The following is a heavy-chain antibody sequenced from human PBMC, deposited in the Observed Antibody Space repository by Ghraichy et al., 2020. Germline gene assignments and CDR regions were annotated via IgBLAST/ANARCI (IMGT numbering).Heavy chain of an antibody. CDR3: EYCSSTSCQWGGGY. D-gene: IGHD2-2*01. CDR2: IRYDGSNK. V-gene: IGHV3-30*02. J-gene: IGHJ4*02. Sequence: GGSLRLSCAASGFTFSSYGMHWVRQAPGKGLESVAFIRYDGSNKYYADSVKGRFTISRDNSKNTLYLQMNSLRAEDTAVYYCEYCSSTSCQWGGGYWGQGTLVTVSS. CDR1: GFTFSSYG.